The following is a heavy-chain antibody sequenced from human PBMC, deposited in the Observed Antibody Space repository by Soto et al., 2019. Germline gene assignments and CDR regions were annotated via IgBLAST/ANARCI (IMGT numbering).Heavy chain of an antibody. V-gene: IGHV4-4*02. Sequence: SETLSLTCAVSGGSIRSSNWWSWVRQPPGKRLGWIGDIYHSGYTNYNPSLKRRVVISVDEAKNQFSLNLTSVTAADTAVHYCTVGGYSPEKFDYWGQGTLVTVSS. CDR3: TVGGYSPEKFDY. D-gene: IGHD6-13*01. J-gene: IGHJ4*02. CDR1: GGSIRSSNW. CDR2: IYHSGYT.